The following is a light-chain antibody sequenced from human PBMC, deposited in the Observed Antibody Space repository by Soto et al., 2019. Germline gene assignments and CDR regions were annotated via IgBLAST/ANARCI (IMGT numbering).Light chain of an antibody. CDR2: GNN. Sequence: QSVLTQPPSVSGAPGQRVTISCSGTSSNIGAGYDVHWYHQLPGTAPKLLIFGNNNRPSGVSNRFSGSKSGNTASLTISGLQAEDEADYYCCSDAGSVVFGGGTQLTVL. CDR3: CSDAGSVV. J-gene: IGLJ2*01. CDR1: SSNIGAGYD. V-gene: IGLV1-40*01.